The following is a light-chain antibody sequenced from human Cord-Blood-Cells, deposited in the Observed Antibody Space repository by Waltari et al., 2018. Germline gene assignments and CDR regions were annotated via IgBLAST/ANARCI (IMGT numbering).Light chain of an antibody. CDR3: QQANSFPLT. J-gene: IGKJ4*01. CDR2: AAS. V-gene: IGKV1-12*01. Sequence: DIQMTQSPSSVSASVGDSVTITCRASQGISIWLAWYQQKPGKAPKLLIYAASNFQSGGSSRCSGSGSGTDFTLTISSLQPEDFATYDCQQANSFPLTFGGGTKVESK. CDR1: QGISIW.